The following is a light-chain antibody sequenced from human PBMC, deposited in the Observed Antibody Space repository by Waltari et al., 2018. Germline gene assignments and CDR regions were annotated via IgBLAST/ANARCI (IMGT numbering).Light chain of an antibody. Sequence: SALTQPAPVSGSPGQSITIPSPGPTSDVGIYAFVPWYQQYPDKAPKLMIYEGDKRPSGVPHRFFASRSGNTASLTIFDLQAEDEADYYCCSYAGSSTSWVFGGGTKLTVL. J-gene: IGLJ3*02. CDR2: EGD. CDR1: TSDVGIYAF. V-gene: IGLV2-23*01. CDR3: CSYAGSSTSWV.